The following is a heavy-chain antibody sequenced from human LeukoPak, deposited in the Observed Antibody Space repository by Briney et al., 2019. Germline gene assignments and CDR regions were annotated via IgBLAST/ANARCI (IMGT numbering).Heavy chain of an antibody. CDR2: VSGSGDS. CDR3: AKEAAGSARNYFDY. D-gene: IGHD2-2*01. V-gene: IGHV3-23*01. J-gene: IGHJ4*02. CDR1: GFTFNNYA. Sequence: PGGSLRLSCAASGFTFNNYAMSWVRQAPGKGLEWVSAVSGSGDSYYADSVKGRFTISRDNSKNTLHLQMNSLRAEDTAVYYCAKEAAGSARNYFDYWGQGTLVTVSS.